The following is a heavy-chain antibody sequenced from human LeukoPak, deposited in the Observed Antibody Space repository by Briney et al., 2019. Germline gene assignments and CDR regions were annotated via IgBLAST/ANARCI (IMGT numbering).Heavy chain of an antibody. CDR2: IASGGGANR. J-gene: IGHJ6*02. D-gene: IGHD2/OR15-2a*01. CDR3: ARIGTTTRGPAGLDV. V-gene: IGHV3-48*03. Sequence: GGSLRLSCAASGFTFSSYEMNWIRQAPGKGLEWVSYIASGGGANRFYSESVKGRFTISRDNAKNSLYLHMNSLRAEDTGVYYCARIGTTTRGPAGLDVWGQGTTVTVSS. CDR1: GFTFSSYE.